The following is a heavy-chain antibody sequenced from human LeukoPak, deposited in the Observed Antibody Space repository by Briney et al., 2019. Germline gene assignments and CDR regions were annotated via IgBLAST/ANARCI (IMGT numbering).Heavy chain of an antibody. CDR3: ARDHSGSYYNPFDY. CDR2: TSAYNGNT. Sequence: ASVKVSCKASGYTFTSYGISWVRQAPGQGLEWMGWTSAYNGNTNYAQKLQGRVTMTTDTSTSTAYMELRSLRSDDTAVYYCARDHSGSYYNPFDYWGQGTLVTVSS. V-gene: IGHV1-18*01. J-gene: IGHJ4*02. CDR1: GYTFTSYG. D-gene: IGHD3-10*01.